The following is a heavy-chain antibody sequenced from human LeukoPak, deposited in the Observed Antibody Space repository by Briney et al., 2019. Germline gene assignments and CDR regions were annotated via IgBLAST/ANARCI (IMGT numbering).Heavy chain of an antibody. D-gene: IGHD6-19*01. J-gene: IGHJ4*02. CDR1: GFTFSSYA. Sequence: GGSLRLSCAASGFTFSSYAMHWVRQAPGKGLEYVSAISSNGGSTYYANSVKGRFTISRDNSKNTLYLQMNSLRAEDTAVYYCASGKSVAGIFDYWGQGTLVTVSS. V-gene: IGHV3-64*01. CDR3: ASGKSVAGIFDY. CDR2: ISSNGGST.